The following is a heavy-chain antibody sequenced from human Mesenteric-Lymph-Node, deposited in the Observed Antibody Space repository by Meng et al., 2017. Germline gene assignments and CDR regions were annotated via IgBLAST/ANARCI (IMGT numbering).Heavy chain of an antibody. D-gene: IGHD3-10*01. CDR1: GFTFSNAW. CDR3: TTAVGAWFGDAFDI. CDR2: IKSKTDGGTT. V-gene: IGHV3-15*01. J-gene: IGHJ3*02. Sequence: GESLKISCAASGFTFSNAWMSWVRQAPGKGLEWVGRIKSKTDGGTTDYAAPVKGRFTISRDDSKNTLYLQMNSLKTEDTAVYYCTTAVGAWFGDAFDIWGQGTMVTVSS.